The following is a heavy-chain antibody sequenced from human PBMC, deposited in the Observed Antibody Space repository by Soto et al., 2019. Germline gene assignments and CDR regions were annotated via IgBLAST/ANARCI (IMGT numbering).Heavy chain of an antibody. CDR2: IYYSGST. V-gene: IGHV4-59*01. CDR3: ARIFLFDYGDAEYYFDY. Sequence: SETLSLTCTVSGGSISSYYWSWIRQPPGKGLEWIGYIYYSGSTNYNPSLKSRVTISVDTSKNQFSLKLSSVTAADTAVYYCARIFLFDYGDAEYYFDYWGQGTLVTVSS. J-gene: IGHJ4*02. D-gene: IGHD4-17*01. CDR1: GGSISSYY.